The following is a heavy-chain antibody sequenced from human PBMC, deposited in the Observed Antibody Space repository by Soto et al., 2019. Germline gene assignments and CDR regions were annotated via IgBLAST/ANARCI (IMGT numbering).Heavy chain of an antibody. Sequence: PGVSLSLSCAASGFTFSSYAMSWVRQAPGKGPEWVSGTSSSGGSTYYADSVKGRFTISRDNFKNTLYLQMNSLRAEDTALYYCGRDPNGDYVGAFDIWGQGTLVTVSS. CDR2: TSSSGGST. CDR3: GRDPNGDYVGAFDI. J-gene: IGHJ3*02. CDR1: GFTFSSYA. V-gene: IGHV3-23*01. D-gene: IGHD4-17*01.